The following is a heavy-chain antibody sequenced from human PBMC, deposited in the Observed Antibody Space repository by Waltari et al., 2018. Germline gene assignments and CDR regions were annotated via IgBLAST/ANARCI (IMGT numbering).Heavy chain of an antibody. CDR3: ARASGDAFDI. D-gene: IGHD6-25*01. J-gene: IGHJ3*02. Sequence: QVQLQESGPGLVKPSQTLSLTCTVSGGSISRGSYSWRWIRQPAGKGLEWIGRIYTSGSTNYNPSLKSRVTISVDTSKNQFSLKLSSVTAADTAVYYCARASGDAFDIWGQGTMVTVSS. CDR2: IYTSGST. V-gene: IGHV4-61*02. CDR1: GGSISRGSYS.